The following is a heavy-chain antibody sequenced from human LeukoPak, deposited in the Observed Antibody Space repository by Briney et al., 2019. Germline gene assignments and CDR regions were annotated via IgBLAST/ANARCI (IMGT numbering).Heavy chain of an antibody. D-gene: IGHD5-18*01. V-gene: IGHV4-39*01. J-gene: IGHJ4*02. CDR2: IFYSGNT. CDR3: ARHIFVADTAMVTLFDY. Sequence: SETLSLTCTVSGGSISSSLYYWGWIRQPPGKGLEWIGSIFYSGNTYYNPSLKSRVTMSADTSKNQLSLKLSSVTAADTAVYFCARHIFVADTAMVTLFDYWGQGSLVTVSS. CDR1: GGSISSSLYY.